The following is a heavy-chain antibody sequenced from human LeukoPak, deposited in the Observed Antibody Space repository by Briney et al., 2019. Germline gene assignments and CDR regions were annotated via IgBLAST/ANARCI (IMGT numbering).Heavy chain of an antibody. D-gene: IGHD3-22*01. V-gene: IGHV3-7*01. CDR3: ARRYYDNFDY. CDR1: GFTFSSYS. CDR2: IKEDGSEK. Sequence: TGGSLRLSCAASGFTFSSYSMNWVRQAPGKGLEWVANIKEDGSEKYYVDSVKGRFTISRDNAKNSLYLQMNSLRAEDTAVYYCARRYYDNFDYWGQGTLVTVSS. J-gene: IGHJ4*02.